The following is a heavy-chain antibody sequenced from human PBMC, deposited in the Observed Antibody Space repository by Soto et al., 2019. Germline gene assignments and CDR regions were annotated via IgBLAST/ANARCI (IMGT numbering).Heavy chain of an antibody. Sequence: SETLSLTCTVSGGSIKSYYWSWIRQPPGKGLEWIGYISYIGSSNYSPSLRSRVTISLDTSKNQFSLKLSSVTAADTAVYYCAYYDSRDYFLSWGQGTLVTVSS. D-gene: IGHD3-22*01. CDR3: AYYDSRDYFLS. J-gene: IGHJ5*02. V-gene: IGHV4-59*01. CDR1: GGSIKSYY. CDR2: ISYIGSS.